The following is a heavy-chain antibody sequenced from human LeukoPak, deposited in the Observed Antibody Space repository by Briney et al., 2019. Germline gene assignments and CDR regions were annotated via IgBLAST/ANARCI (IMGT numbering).Heavy chain of an antibody. V-gene: IGHV3-48*01. CDR3: VRGQTSLDNWFDP. CDR2: IRPTDGTT. Sequence: GGSLRLSCEASGFTFSNYGMNWLRQAPGKGLEWVSYIRPTDGTTHYTDAVEGRFTISRDNVKNSLSLQMTSLRVDDSAIYYCVRGQTSLDNWFDPWGQGTLVIVSS. CDR1: GFTFSNYG. J-gene: IGHJ5*02.